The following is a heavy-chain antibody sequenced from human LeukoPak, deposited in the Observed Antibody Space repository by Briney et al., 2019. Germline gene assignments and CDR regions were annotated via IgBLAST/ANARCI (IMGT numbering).Heavy chain of an antibody. Sequence: GASVKVSCKASGYTFAGYYVHWVRQAPGQGLEWMGWINPNSGGTNYAQKFQGRDTMTRDTSISTAYMELSRLRSDDTAVYYCARELPAARYCSSTSCFARPEIRALWRFDPWGQGTLVTVSS. CDR1: GYTFAGYY. J-gene: IGHJ5*02. D-gene: IGHD2-2*01. CDR2: INPNSGGT. V-gene: IGHV1-2*02. CDR3: ARELPAARYCSSTSCFARPEIRALWRFDP.